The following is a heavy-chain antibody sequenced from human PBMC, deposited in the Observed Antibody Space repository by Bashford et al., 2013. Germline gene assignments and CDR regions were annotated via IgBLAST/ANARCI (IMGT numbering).Heavy chain of an antibody. CDR1: GYTFSDYF. CDR2: VNPNSGAT. CDR3: ARDGPVVGVWNAFDV. D-gene: IGHD1-26*01. J-gene: IGHJ3*01. V-gene: IGHV1-2*02. Sequence: ASVKVSCKASGYTFSDYFIHWVRQAPGQGLEWMGWVNPNSGATNYAQKFQGRVTMTKDTSISTAYVDLSSLRSDDTAVYFCARDGPVVGVWNAFDVWGQGTVVTVSS.